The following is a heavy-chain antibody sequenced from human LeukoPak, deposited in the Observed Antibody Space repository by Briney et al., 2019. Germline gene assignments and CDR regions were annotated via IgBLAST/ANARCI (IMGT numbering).Heavy chain of an antibody. CDR1: GSTFSGYL. CDR3: AREGDRHLTFDY. D-gene: IGHD3-16*01. Sequence: PGGSLRLSCAASGSTFSGYLLHWVRQAPGKGLEWVAGTAYEGGEKYYADSVSGRFTISRDNSDNTVYLQMNGVRLEDTAVYFCAREGDRHLTFDYWGRGTLVTVSS. J-gene: IGHJ4*02. V-gene: IGHV3-30*01. CDR2: TAYEGGEK.